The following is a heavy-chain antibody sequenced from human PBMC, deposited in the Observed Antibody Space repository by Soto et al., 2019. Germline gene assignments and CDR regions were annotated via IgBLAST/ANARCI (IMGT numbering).Heavy chain of an antibody. CDR3: ASGRGAQYYYDSSGYYDC. CDR1: GGTFSSYT. Sequence: QVQLVQSGAEVKKPGSSVKVSCKASGGTFSSYTISWVRQAPGQGLEWMGRIIPILGIANYAQKFQGRVTNHADEFTSTAYRDVGRLGAEDTAVYYCASGRGAQYYYDSSGYYDCWGQGTLGTVSS. D-gene: IGHD3-22*01. CDR2: IIPILGIA. J-gene: IGHJ4*02. V-gene: IGHV1-69*02.